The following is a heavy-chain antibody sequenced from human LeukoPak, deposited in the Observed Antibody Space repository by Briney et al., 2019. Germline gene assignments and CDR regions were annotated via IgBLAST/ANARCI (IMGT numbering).Heavy chain of an antibody. D-gene: IGHD3-22*01. J-gene: IGHJ4*02. CDR3: AKDHYGSSGYPGHFDY. CDR1: GFTFSSYG. Sequence: GGSLRLSCVPSGFTFSSYGMHWVRQAPGKWLEWVAFIRYDGSNKYYGDSVKGRFTISRDNSKNTLYLQMNSLRAEDTAVYYGAKDHYGSSGYPGHFDYWGQGNLLTVSS. V-gene: IGHV3-30*02. CDR2: IRYDGSNK.